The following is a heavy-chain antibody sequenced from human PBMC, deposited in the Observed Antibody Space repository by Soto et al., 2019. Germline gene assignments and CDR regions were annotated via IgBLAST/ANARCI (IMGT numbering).Heavy chain of an antibody. D-gene: IGHD2-15*01. Sequence: QVQLVQSGSEVKKPGASVRLSCKASGYTFTSYAVYWVRQAPGQRLEWMGWINPANGDTKYSQKFQDRVIVSRDTSASTAYMDLRSLRSEDMAVYYCARDTGYCSGGSCFLYYMDVWGKGTTVTVSS. CDR2: INPANGDT. CDR1: GYTFTSYA. CDR3: ARDTGYCSGGSCFLYYMDV. V-gene: IGHV1-3*01. J-gene: IGHJ6*03.